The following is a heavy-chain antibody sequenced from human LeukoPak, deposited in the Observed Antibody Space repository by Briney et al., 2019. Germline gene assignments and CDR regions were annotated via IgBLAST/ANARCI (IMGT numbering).Heavy chain of an antibody. CDR3: ARDGGNPDYAFDI. Sequence: SVKVSCKASGGTFSSYAISWVRQAPGQGLEWMGRIIPIFGTANYAQKFQGRVTITTDESTSTASMELSSLRSEDTAVYYCARDGGNPDYAFDIWGQGTMVTVSS. CDR1: GGTFSSYA. V-gene: IGHV1-69*05. D-gene: IGHD2-15*01. CDR2: IIPIFGTA. J-gene: IGHJ3*02.